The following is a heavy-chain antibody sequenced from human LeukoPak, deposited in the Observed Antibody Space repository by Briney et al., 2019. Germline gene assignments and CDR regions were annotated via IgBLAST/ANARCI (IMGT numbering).Heavy chain of an antibody. V-gene: IGHV3-9*01. D-gene: IGHD3-22*01. J-gene: IGHJ4*02. Sequence: GRSLRLSCAASGFTFDDYAMHWVRQAPGKGLEWVSGISWNSGSIGYADSVKGRFTISRDNAKNSLYLQMNSLRAEDTALYHCAKDMMPHYYDSSGYSYWGQGTLVTVSS. CDR3: AKDMMPHYYDSSGYSY. CDR2: ISWNSGSI. CDR1: GFTFDDYA.